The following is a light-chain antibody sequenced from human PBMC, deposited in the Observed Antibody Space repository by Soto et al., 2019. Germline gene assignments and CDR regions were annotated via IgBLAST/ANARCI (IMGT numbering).Light chain of an antibody. CDR3: SSYTSSSTPYV. Sequence: QSALTQPASVSGSPGQSITISCTGTSGDVAIYDLVSWYQQYPGKAPQLIIYEVTKRPSGVSNRFSGSKSGNTASLTISGLQAEDEADYYCSSYTSSSTPYVFGTGTKVTVL. CDR2: EVT. CDR1: SGDVAIYDL. V-gene: IGLV2-14*02. J-gene: IGLJ1*01.